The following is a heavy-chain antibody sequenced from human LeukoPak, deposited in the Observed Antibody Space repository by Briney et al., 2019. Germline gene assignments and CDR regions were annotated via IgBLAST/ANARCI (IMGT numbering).Heavy chain of an antibody. CDR2: IYYSGST. Sequence: SETLSLTCTVSGGSISSSSYYWGWIRQPPGKGLEWIGSIYYSGSTYYNPSLKSRVTISVDTSKNQFSLKLSSVTAADTAVYYCARDGPFDYWGQGTLVTASS. J-gene: IGHJ4*02. CDR1: GGSISSSSYY. CDR3: ARDGPFDY. V-gene: IGHV4-39*07.